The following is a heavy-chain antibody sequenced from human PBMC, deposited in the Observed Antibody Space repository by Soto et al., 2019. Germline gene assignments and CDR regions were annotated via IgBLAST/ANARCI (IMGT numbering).Heavy chain of an antibody. J-gene: IGHJ6*01. CDR3: TSRVYGDTPPLLDHYYGMDV. D-gene: IGHD4-17*01. V-gene: IGHV3-23*01. CDR2: ISGSGGST. CDR1: GVTFSHYA. Sequence: EVQLLESGGDLVRPGGSLRLSCAASGVTFSHYAVTWVRQAPGKGLVRVSAISGSGGSTFYADSVKGRFTISRDNSKNTVYLRLNSLRAEDTAVYYCTSRVYGDTPPLLDHYYGMDVWGQGSTVTVPS.